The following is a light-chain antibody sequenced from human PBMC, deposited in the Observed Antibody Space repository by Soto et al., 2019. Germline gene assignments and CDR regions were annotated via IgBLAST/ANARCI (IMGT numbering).Light chain of an antibody. J-gene: IGKJ1*01. Sequence: DIQMTQSPSSLSASVGDRVTITCRASQGLSNSLAWYQQKPGKAPNLLIYDASTLQSGVPSRFSGSGSGTEFTLTISRLQPDDFATYYCQQYNVYSPTFGQGTKVDI. V-gene: IGKV1-16*01. CDR3: QQYNVYSPT. CDR2: DAS. CDR1: QGLSNS.